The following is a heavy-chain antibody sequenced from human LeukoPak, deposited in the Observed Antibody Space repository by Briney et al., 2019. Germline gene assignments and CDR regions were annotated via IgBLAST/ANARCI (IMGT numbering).Heavy chain of an antibody. CDR2: ISAGGGRT. D-gene: IGHD1-26*01. CDR1: GFTFSSYA. CDR3: AKADGSRDNY. Sequence: TGGSLRLSCAASGFTFSSYAMSWVRQAPGKGLEWVSVISAGGGRTYYADSVKGRFTISRDNSKNTLYLQMNSLRAEDTAVYYCAKADGSRDNYWGQGTLVTVSS. V-gene: IGHV3-23*01. J-gene: IGHJ4*02.